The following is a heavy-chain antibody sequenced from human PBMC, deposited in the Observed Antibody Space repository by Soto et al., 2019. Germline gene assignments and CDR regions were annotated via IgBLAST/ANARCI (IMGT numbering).Heavy chain of an antibody. CDR2: IIPLFGTP. J-gene: IGHJ4*02. D-gene: IGHD3-10*01. CDR3: ARYRDDYGSVKYYNRIDF. CDR1: GGIFSTYA. V-gene: IGHV1-69*01. Sequence: QVQLVQSGAEVKKPGSSVKVSCKASGGIFSTYAISWLRQAPGQGLEWMGGIIPLFGTPNYAQRFQGRVTITADESTSTAYMELSRLRSEDTAVYYCARYRDDYGSVKYYNRIDFWGQGTLVTVSS.